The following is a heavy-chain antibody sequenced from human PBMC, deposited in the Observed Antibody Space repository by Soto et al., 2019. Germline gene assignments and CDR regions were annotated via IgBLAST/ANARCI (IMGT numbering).Heavy chain of an antibody. D-gene: IGHD4-17*01. J-gene: IGHJ5*02. V-gene: IGHV4-59*01. CDR1: GGSISSYY. CDR3: ARDDYGDYWGWFDP. CDR2: IYYSGST. Sequence: QVQLQESGPGLVKPSETLSLTCTVSGGSISSYYWSWIRQPPGKGLEWIGYIYYSGSTNYNPSLKRRATISVDTSKNQFSLKLSSVTAADTAVYYCARDDYGDYWGWFDPWGQGTLVTVSS.